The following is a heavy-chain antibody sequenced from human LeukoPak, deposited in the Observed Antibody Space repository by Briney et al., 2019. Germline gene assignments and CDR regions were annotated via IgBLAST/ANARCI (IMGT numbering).Heavy chain of an antibody. CDR2: ISGSGGST. CDR1: GFTFSSYA. V-gene: IGHV3-23*01. J-gene: IGHJ4*02. Sequence: GGSLRLSCAAYGFTFSSYAMSWVRQAPGKGLEWVSAISGSGGSTYYADSVKGRFTISRDNSKNTLYLQMNSLRAEDTAVYYCAKSFVVVTALDYWGQGTLVTVSS. CDR3: AKSFVVVTALDY. D-gene: IGHD2-21*02.